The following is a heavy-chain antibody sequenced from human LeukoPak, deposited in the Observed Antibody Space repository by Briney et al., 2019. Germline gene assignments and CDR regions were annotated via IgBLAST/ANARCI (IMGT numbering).Heavy chain of an antibody. Sequence: PGGSLRLSCAASGFTFSSYEMNWVRQAPGKGLEWVSYISSSGSTIYYADSVKGRFTISRDNAKNSLYLQMKNVRAEATAVYFCARVWIRDYMDVWGKGTTVSVSS. CDR2: ISSSGSTI. D-gene: IGHD1-1*01. CDR3: ARVWIRDYMDV. V-gene: IGHV3-48*03. CDR1: GFTFSSYE. J-gene: IGHJ6*03.